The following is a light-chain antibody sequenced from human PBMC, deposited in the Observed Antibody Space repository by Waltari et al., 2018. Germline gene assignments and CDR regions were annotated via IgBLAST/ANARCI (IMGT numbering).Light chain of an antibody. CDR1: QSVLYSSNNKNY. J-gene: IGKJ2*01. CDR3: QQYYSTPYT. V-gene: IGKV4-1*01. Sequence: DIVMTQSPDSLAVSLGERPTINCKSSQSVLYSSNNKNYLAWYQQKPGQPPTLLIYWASTRESGVPDRFSGSGSGTDFTLTISSLQAEDVAVYYCQQYYSTPYTFGQGTKLEIK. CDR2: WAS.